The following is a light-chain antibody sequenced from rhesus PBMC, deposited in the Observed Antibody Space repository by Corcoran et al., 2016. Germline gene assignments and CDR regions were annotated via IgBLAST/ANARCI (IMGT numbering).Light chain of an antibody. CDR2: QAS. J-gene: IGKJ2*01. CDR3: LQSKNSPYT. V-gene: IGKV7-13*01. CDR1: ESVSVLGMHL. Sequence: DIVLTQSPASLAVSPGQRATITCRASESVSVLGMHLIHWYQPKPGQPPKLLIYQASNKDTGVPARFSGSGSGTDFTLTIKPVEADDAADFYCLQSKNSPYTFGQGTKVEIK.